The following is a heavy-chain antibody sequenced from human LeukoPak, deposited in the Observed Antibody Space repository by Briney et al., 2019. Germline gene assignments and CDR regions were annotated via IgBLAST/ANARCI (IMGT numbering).Heavy chain of an antibody. D-gene: IGHD2-2*02. V-gene: IGHV3-74*01. Sequence: PGGSLRLSCAAPGFTFSSYWMHWVRQAPGKGLVWVSRINTDGSSTSYADSVKGRFTISRDNAKNTLYLQMNSLRAEDTAVYYCARDRRGSIRSDAFDIRGQGTMVTVSS. CDR3: ARDRRGSIRSDAFDI. CDR1: GFTFSSYW. J-gene: IGHJ3*02. CDR2: INTDGSST.